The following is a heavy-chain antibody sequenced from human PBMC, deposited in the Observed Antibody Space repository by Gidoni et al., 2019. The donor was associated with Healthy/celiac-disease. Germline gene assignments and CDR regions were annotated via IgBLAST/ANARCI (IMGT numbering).Heavy chain of an antibody. CDR3: ARVWNDADAFDI. D-gene: IGHD1-1*01. CDR2: IYHSGST. CDR1: GGAISSSNW. Sequence: QVQLPESGPGRVKPSGTLSLTCAVSGGAISSSNWWSWLRQPPGKGLEWMGEIYHSGSTNYNPSLKSRVTISVDKSKNQFSLKLSSVTAADTAVYYCARVWNDADAFDIWGQGTMVTVSS. V-gene: IGHV4-4*02. J-gene: IGHJ3*02.